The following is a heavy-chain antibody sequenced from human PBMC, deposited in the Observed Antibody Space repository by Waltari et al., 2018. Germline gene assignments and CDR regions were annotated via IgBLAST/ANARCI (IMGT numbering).Heavy chain of an antibody. Sequence: EVQLLESGGGLVQPGGSLRLSCAASGFTFSSYAMSWVRQAPGKGVEWVSAISGSGGSTYYADSVKGRFTISRDNSKNTLYLQMNSLRAEDTAVYYCAKAEYDILTGSDYWGQGTLVTVSS. V-gene: IGHV3-23*01. CDR3: AKAEYDILTGSDY. D-gene: IGHD3-9*01. J-gene: IGHJ4*02. CDR1: GFTFSSYA. CDR2: ISGSGGST.